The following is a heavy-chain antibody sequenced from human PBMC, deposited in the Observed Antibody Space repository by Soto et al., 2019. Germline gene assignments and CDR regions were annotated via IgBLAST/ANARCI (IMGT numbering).Heavy chain of an antibody. J-gene: IGHJ4*02. Sequence: EVQLLESGGGLVQPGGSLRLSCAASGFTFSSYAMSWVRQAPGKGLEWVSAISGSGGSTYYADSVKGRFTISRDNSKNTLYLKMNSLRAEDRAVYYCAKDYDSSGYSPYYFDYWGQGTLVTVSS. D-gene: IGHD3-22*01. V-gene: IGHV3-23*01. CDR1: GFTFSSYA. CDR3: AKDYDSSGYSPYYFDY. CDR2: ISGSGGST.